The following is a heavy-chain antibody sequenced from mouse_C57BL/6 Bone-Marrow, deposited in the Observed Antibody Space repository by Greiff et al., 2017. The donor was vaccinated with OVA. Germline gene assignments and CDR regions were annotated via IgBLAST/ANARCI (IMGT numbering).Heavy chain of an antibody. Sequence: DVQLVESGGGLVKPGGSLKLSCAASGFTFSSYTMSWVRQTPEKRLEWVATISGGGGNTYYPDSVKGRVTISRDNAKNTLYLQMSSLRSEDTALYYCARFYDGLDYWGQGTTLTVSS. J-gene: IGHJ2*01. V-gene: IGHV5-9*01. CDR2: ISGGGGNT. CDR3: ARFYDGLDY. CDR1: GFTFSSYT. D-gene: IGHD2-3*01.